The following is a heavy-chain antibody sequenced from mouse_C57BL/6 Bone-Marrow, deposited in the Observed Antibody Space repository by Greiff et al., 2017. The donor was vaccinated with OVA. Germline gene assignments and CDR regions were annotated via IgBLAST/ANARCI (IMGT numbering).Heavy chain of an antibody. J-gene: IGHJ3*01. V-gene: IGHV1-52*01. CDR2: IDPSDSGT. Sequence: QVQLQQPGAELVRPGSSVKLSCKASGYTFTSYWMHWVKQRPIQGLEWIGNIDPSDSGTHYNQKFKDKATLTVDKSSSTAYMQLSSLTSEDSAVYYCAKWGRRLAYWGQGTLVTVSA. CDR3: AKWGRRLAY. CDR1: GYTFTSYW. D-gene: IGHD2-12*01.